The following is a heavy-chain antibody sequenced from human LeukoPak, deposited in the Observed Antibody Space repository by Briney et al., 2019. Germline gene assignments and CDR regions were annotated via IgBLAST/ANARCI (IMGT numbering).Heavy chain of an antibody. CDR1: GGSISYYY. V-gene: IGHV4-59*01. CDR3: ARGLNWFDP. Sequence: PSETLSLTCTVSGGSISYYYWIWIRQPPGQGLEWIGYIYYNGSTNYNPSLKSRVTISVDTSKNQFSLRMSAVTAADTAVYYCARGLNWFDPWGQGTLLTVSS. J-gene: IGHJ5*02. CDR2: IYYNGST.